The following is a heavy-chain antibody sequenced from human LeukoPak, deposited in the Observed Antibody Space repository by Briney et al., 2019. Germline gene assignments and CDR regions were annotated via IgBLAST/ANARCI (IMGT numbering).Heavy chain of an antibody. D-gene: IGHD1-7*01. V-gene: IGHV3-30*18. CDR3: AKDAGLTGTFDY. CDR2: IPYDGSNK. J-gene: IGHJ4*02. CDR1: GFTFSSYG. Sequence: GRSLRLSCAASGFTFSSYGMHWVRQAPGKGMEWVAVIPYDGSNKYYADSVKGRFTISRDNSKNTLYLQMNSLRAEDTAVYYCAKDAGLTGTFDYWGQGTLVTVSS.